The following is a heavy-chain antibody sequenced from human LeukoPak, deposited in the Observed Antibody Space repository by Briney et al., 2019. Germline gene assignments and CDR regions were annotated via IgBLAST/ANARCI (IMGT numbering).Heavy chain of an antibody. D-gene: IGHD3-9*01. J-gene: IGHJ4*02. CDR1: GGSISSSNW. V-gene: IGHV4-4*02. CDR2: IYHSGST. CDR3: AGETGYYNFDS. Sequence: SETLSLTCAVSGGSISSSNWWTWVRQPPGKGLEWIGEIYHSGSTNYNPSLKSRVTISVDTSKNQFSLKLTSVTAADTAVYYCAGETGYYNFDSWGQGTLVTVSS.